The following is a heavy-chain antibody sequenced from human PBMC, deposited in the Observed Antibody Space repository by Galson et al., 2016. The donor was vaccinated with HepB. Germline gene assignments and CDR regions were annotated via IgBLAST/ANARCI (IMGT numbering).Heavy chain of an antibody. Sequence: SLRLSCAASGFVFSNFGLRWVRQAPGKGLEWVASISTRRTTYYSDTVQGRFTSSRDNSNNTLYLQMNGLGAEDTAVYYCAKERRVRRIFDHWGQGTLLTVSS. V-gene: IGHV3-23*01. J-gene: IGHJ4*02. CDR2: ISTRRTT. D-gene: IGHD1-1*01. CDR3: AKERRVRRIFDH. CDR1: GFVFSNFG.